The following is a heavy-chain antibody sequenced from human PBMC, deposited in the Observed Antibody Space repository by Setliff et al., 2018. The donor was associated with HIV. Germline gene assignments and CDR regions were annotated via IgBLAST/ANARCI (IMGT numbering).Heavy chain of an antibody. CDR1: GGSISSNY. Sequence: SETLSLTCTVPGGSISSNYWSWMRQPPGKGLEWIGHIYYSGSTNYDPSLKSRVTISVDTSKNQFSLKLSSVTAADTAVYYCARGLSFYDPGGFDYWGQGTLVTVSS. CDR2: IYYSGST. CDR3: ARGLSFYDPGGFDY. D-gene: IGHD3-22*01. V-gene: IGHV4-59*08. J-gene: IGHJ4*02.